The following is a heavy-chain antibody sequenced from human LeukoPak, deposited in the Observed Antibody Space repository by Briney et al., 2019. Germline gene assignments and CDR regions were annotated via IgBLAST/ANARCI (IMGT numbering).Heavy chain of an antibody. V-gene: IGHV3-11*01. CDR3: ARRVSVAEYDY. D-gene: IGHD6-19*01. J-gene: IGHJ4*02. Sequence: GGSLRLSCAASGFTFSDYYMSWIRQAPGKGLEWVSYISSSGSTIYYADSVKGRFTISRDNARNSLYLQMNSLRAEDTAVYYCARRVSVAEYDYWGQGTLVTVSS. CDR2: ISSSGSTI. CDR1: GFTFSDYY.